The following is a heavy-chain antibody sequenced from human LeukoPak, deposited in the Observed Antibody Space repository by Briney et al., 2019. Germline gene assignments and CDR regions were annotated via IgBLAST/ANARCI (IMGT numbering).Heavy chain of an antibody. D-gene: IGHD3-10*01. Sequence: SETLSLTCTVSGGSIRSSYYYWGWIRQPPGKGLGWIGSIYDSGSTYYNPSLKSRVTISVDTSKNQFSLKLSSVTAADTAVYYCARHVSLYYYGSGSYYTGEHWFDPWGQGTLVTVSS. CDR2: IYDSGST. J-gene: IGHJ5*02. CDR3: ARHVSLYYYGSGSYYTGEHWFDP. V-gene: IGHV4-39*01. CDR1: GGSIRSSYYY.